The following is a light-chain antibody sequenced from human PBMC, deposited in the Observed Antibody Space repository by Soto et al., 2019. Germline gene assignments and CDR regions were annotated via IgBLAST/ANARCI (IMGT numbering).Light chain of an antibody. CDR3: QQYSTYPWT. V-gene: IGKV1-5*03. CDR2: TAS. Sequence: DIQRTQSPSTLSASVGDRVTITCRARQSISSWLAWYQQEPGKAPKLLISTASSLESGVPSRFSGSGSGTEFALTISSLQPDDFATYYCQQYSTYPWTFGQGTKVEIK. J-gene: IGKJ1*01. CDR1: QSISSW.